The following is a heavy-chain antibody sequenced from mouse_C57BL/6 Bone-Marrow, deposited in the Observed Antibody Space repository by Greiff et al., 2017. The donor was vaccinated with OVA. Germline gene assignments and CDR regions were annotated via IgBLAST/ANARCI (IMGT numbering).Heavy chain of an antibody. V-gene: IGHV14-2*01. CDR3: ARGYYGSSFTSFAY. CDR2: IDPEDGGT. CDR1: GFNIKDYY. J-gene: IGHJ3*01. Sequence: EVQLQQSGAELVKPGASVKLSCTASGFNIKDYYMHWVKQRTEQGLEWIGRIDPEDGGTKYAPKFPGKATITAATSSNTAYLQLSSLTSEDTAVYYCARGYYGSSFTSFAYWGQGTLVTVSA. D-gene: IGHD1-1*01.